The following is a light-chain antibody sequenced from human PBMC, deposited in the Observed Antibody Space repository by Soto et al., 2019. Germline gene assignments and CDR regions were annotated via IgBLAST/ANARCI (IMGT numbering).Light chain of an antibody. CDR3: CSYAGSYIDV. Sequence: QSALTQPRSVSGSPGQSVTISCTGTSSDFGGYNYVSWYQQHPGKAPKLMIYDVSKRPSGVPDRFSGSKSGNTASLTISGLQAEDEADYYCCSYAGSYIDVFGTGTKLTVL. CDR2: DVS. J-gene: IGLJ1*01. CDR1: SSDFGGYNY. V-gene: IGLV2-11*01.